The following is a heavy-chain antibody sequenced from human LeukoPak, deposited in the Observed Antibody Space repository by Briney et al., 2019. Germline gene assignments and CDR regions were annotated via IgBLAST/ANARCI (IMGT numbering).Heavy chain of an antibody. J-gene: IGHJ4*02. D-gene: IGHD6-6*01. V-gene: IGHV3-23*01. CDR1: GFTFSSSA. CDR3: ARDSTEYSSPGYVDY. Sequence: PGGSLRLSCAASGFTFSSSAMSWVRRVPGQGLEWVSGISASGGSTSYADSVRGRFTISRDNSKNTLYVQMNSLRAEGTAVYYCARDSTEYSSPGYVDYWGQGTLVTVSS. CDR2: ISASGGST.